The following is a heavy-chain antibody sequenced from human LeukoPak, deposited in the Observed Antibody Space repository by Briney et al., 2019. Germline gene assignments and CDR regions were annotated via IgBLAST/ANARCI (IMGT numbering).Heavy chain of an antibody. J-gene: IGHJ4*01. CDR2: IKHDGSDK. CDR3: ARNDYFRFDC. V-gene: IGHV3-7*01. Sequence: PGGSLRLSCGASGFIFSDYWMTWVRQAPGKGLEWVANIKHDGSDKYYLDSTKGRFTISRDNAKNSLYLQMNSLRDEDTAVYYCARNDYFRFDCWGHGTLVTVSS. D-gene: IGHD3-16*01. CDR1: GFIFSDYW.